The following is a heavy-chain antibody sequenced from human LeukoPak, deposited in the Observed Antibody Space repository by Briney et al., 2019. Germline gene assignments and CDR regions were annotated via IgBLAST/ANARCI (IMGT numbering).Heavy chain of an antibody. CDR2: ISYDGDNE. J-gene: IGHJ6*02. D-gene: IGHD3-16*01. V-gene: IGHV3-30-3*01. CDR1: GFTFSNSA. CDR3: ARVRGGRSWYYYGMDV. Sequence: PGGSLRLSCAASGFTFSNSAMHWVRQAPGKGLEWVAVISYDGDNEYYADSVKGQFTISRDNSKDRLYLQMNSLRPEDTAMYYCARVRGGRSWYYYGMDVWGRGTTVTVSS.